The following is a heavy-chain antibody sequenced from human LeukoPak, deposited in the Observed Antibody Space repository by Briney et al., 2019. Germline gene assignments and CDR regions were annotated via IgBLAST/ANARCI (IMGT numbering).Heavy chain of an antibody. CDR2: ISAYNGNT. V-gene: IGHV1-18*01. CDR3: ARELPPGSGSYFGSDAFDI. Sequence: GASVKVSCKASGYTFTSYGISWVRQAPGQGLEWMGWISAYNGNTNYAQKLQGRVTMTTDASTSTAYTELRSLRSDDTAVYYCARELPPGSGSYFGSDAFDIWGQGTMVTVSS. J-gene: IGHJ3*02. D-gene: IGHD3-10*01. CDR1: GYTFTSYG.